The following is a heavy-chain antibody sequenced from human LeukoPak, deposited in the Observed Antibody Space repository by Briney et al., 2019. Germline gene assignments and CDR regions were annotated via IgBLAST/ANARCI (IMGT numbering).Heavy chain of an antibody. CDR1: GGFISSYY. V-gene: IGHV4-59*08. D-gene: IGHD3-22*01. J-gene: IGHJ3*02. CDR3: ARHGMYYYDSSGYPDAFDI. Sequence: SETLSLTCTVSGGFISSYYWSWIRQPPGKGLEWIGYIYYSGSTNYNPSLKSRVTISVDTSKNQFSLKLSSVTAADTAVYYCARHGMYYYDSSGYPDAFDIWGQGTMVTASS. CDR2: IYYSGST.